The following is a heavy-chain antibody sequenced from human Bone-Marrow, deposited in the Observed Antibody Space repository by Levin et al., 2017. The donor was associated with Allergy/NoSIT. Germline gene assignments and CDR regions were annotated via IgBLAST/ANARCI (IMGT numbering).Heavy chain of an antibody. CDR1: GFTFSGFW. J-gene: IGHJ4*02. Sequence: SCAASGFTFSGFWMHWVRQVPGKGLMWVSHINSDGSDTNYADSVKGRFTFSRDNAKNTLYLQMNNLRAEDTALYYCARGSCSRTSCLDSWGQGTLVTVSS. D-gene: IGHD2-2*01. CDR3: ARGSCSRTSCLDS. CDR2: INSDGSDT. V-gene: IGHV3-74*01.